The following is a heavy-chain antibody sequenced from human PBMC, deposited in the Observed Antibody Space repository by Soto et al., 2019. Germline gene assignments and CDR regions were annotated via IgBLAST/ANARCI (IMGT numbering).Heavy chain of an antibody. Sequence: EVKLVESGGGLVRPGGSLRLSCVASGFTFRSYWMTWIRQAPGKGLEWVGNIKEDGSEEKYVDSVKGRFTISRDNAKNSLHLQMNSLRVEDTAIYYCASPRGGGYRIFDYWGRGTLVTVSS. CDR2: IKEDGSEE. J-gene: IGHJ4*02. CDR3: ASPRGGGYRIFDY. D-gene: IGHD1-26*01. CDR1: GFTFRSYW. V-gene: IGHV3-7*01.